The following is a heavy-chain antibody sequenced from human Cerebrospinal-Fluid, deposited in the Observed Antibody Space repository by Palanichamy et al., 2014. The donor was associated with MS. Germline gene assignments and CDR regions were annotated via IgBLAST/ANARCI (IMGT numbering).Heavy chain of an antibody. D-gene: IGHD3-3*01. CDR3: ARRPQDFWSPYYTTYYSDS. CDR1: GGSISDTTYY. J-gene: IGHJ4*02. CDR2: IYYSGTT. V-gene: IGHV4-39*01. Sequence: QLQLQESGPGLVKPSETLSLTCTVSGGSISDTTYYWAWIRQPPGKGLEWIGSIYYSGTTYYNPSLKSRVTISVDTSKNQFSLRLSSVTAADTAVYYCARRPQDFWSPYYTTYYSDSWGQGTLVTVSS.